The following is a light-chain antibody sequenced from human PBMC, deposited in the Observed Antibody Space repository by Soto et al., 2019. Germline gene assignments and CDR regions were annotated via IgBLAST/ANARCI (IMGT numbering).Light chain of an antibody. CDR3: QQRSNWPRYT. V-gene: IGKV3-11*01. J-gene: IGKJ2*01. Sequence: EIVLTRSPATLSLSPGERATLSCRASQSVSSYLAWYQQKPGQAPRLLIYDASNRATGIPARFSGSGSGTAFTPTISSLEPEDFAVYYCQQRSNWPRYTFGQGTKLEIK. CDR2: DAS. CDR1: QSVSSY.